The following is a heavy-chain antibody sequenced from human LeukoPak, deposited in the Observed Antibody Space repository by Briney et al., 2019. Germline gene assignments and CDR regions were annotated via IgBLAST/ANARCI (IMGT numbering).Heavy chain of an antibody. CDR2: ISVYNGNT. Sequence: ASVKVSCKASGYTFTSYGISWVRQAPGQGLEWMGWISVYNGNTKYVQKFQGRATMTTDTSTRTAYMELRSLRSDDTAVYYCARHTGSLYDFWSGYIDYWGQGTLVTVSS. D-gene: IGHD3-3*01. CDR1: GYTFTSYG. CDR3: ARHTGSLYDFWSGYIDY. V-gene: IGHV1-18*01. J-gene: IGHJ4*02.